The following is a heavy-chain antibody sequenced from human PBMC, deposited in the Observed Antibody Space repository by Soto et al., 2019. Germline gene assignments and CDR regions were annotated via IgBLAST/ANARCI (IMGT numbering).Heavy chain of an antibody. V-gene: IGHV3-33*01. D-gene: IGHD1-26*01. Sequence: QVQLVESGGGVVQPGGSLRISCAASGIIFTGYGMHWVRQAPGQGLEWVAVIRFDGTNTYYADSVKGRFTISRDNSKNMLYLQMNSLRAEDTAVYYGARDGVGATVFFGFFDYWGQGALVTVSS. CDR3: ARDGVGATVFFGFFDY. J-gene: IGHJ4*02. CDR2: IRFDGTNT. CDR1: GIIFTGYG.